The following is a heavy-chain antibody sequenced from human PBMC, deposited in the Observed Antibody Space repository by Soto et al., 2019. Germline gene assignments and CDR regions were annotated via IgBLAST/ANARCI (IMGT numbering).Heavy chain of an antibody. CDR2: ISYDGSNK. Sequence: PGGSLRLSCAASGFTFSSYAMHWVRQAPGKGLEWVAVISYDGSNKYYADSVKGRFTISRDNSKNTLYLQMNSLRAEDTAVYYCARGSYGHISELFDWFDPWGQGTLVTVSS. D-gene: IGHD5-18*01. V-gene: IGHV3-30-3*01. J-gene: IGHJ5*02. CDR3: ARGSYGHISELFDWFDP. CDR1: GFTFSSYA.